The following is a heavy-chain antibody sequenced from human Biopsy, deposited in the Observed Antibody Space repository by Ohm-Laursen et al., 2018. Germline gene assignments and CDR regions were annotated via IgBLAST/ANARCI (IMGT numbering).Heavy chain of an antibody. D-gene: IGHD2/OR15-2a*01. J-gene: IGHJ6*02. CDR3: ARATNSTGWPYYYFYGMDV. Sequence: TLFLTCSVSGGSISSDYWSWIRQTPGKGLEWIGYIYYSGSTNYNPSLKSRVTISVDTSKNQFSLGLNSVTAADTAVYYCARATNSTGWPYYYFYGMDVWGQGTTVTVSS. CDR2: IYYSGST. CDR1: GGSISSDY. V-gene: IGHV4-59*01.